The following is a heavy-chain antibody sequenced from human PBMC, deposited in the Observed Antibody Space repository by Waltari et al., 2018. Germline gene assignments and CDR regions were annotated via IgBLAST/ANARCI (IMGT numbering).Heavy chain of an antibody. V-gene: IGHV4-39*07. CDR2: IYYSGST. CDR1: GGSISSSSYY. D-gene: IGHD6-6*01. CDR3: ARDPRDMSSSSWGFDY. Sequence: QLQLQESGPGLVKPSETLSLTCTVSGGSISSSSYYWGWLRQPPGKGLEWIGSIYYSGSTYYNPSLKSRVTISVDTSKNQFSLKLSSVTAADTAVYYCARDPRDMSSSSWGFDYWGQGTLVTVSS. J-gene: IGHJ4*02.